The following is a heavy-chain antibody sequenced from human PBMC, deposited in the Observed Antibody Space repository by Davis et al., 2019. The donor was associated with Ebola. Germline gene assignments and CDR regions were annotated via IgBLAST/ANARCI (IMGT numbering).Heavy chain of an antibody. J-gene: IGHJ6*02. D-gene: IGHD3-3*01. CDR2: ISGSGGST. Sequence: GESLKISCTDSVITFSSYAMTWVRQAPGKGLEWVSAISGSGGSTYYADSVKGRSTISRDNSKKTLYLQMNSLRAEDTAVYYCAKSGLSFGVVKYHYGMDVWGQGTLVTVSS. V-gene: IGHV3-23*01. CDR1: VITFSSYA. CDR3: AKSGLSFGVVKYHYGMDV.